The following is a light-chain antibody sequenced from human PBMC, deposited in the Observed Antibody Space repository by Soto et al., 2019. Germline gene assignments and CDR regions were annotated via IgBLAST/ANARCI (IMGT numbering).Light chain of an antibody. J-gene: IGLJ2*01. V-gene: IGLV2-8*01. CDR3: SSFAGGGNPVL. CDR2: EVT. CDR1: SSDVGGYNY. Sequence: QSALTQPPSASGSLGQSVTISCTGTSSDVGGYNYVSWHQQHPGKAPKVMIYEVTKRPPGVPDRFSGSKSGNTASLTVSGLQAEAEADYYCSSFAGGGNPVLLGGGTTLTVL.